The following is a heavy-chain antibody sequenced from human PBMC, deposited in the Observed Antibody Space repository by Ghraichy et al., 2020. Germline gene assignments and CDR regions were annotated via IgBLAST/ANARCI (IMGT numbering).Heavy chain of an antibody. CDR1: GFTFNSYG. J-gene: IGHJ4*02. Sequence: GGSLRLSCAASGFTFNSYGMHWVRQAPGKGLEWVAIIWYDGRTKYYADSVKGRFAISRDNSKNTLFLEMNSLRAEDTAVYYCARESYSTSFDYWGQGTLVTVSS. CDR2: IWYDGRTK. V-gene: IGHV3-33*01. CDR3: ARESYSTSFDY. D-gene: IGHD4-11*01.